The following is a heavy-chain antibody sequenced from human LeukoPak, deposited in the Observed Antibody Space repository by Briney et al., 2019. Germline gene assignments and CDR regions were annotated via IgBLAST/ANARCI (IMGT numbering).Heavy chain of an antibody. D-gene: IGHD3-22*01. CDR2: IHHSGST. CDR3: ASGYDSSGYYLGY. Sequence: PSETLSLTCKVSVGSISSGNYYWSWIRQHPGKGLEWIGYIHHSGSTYYNPSLKSRVIISVDTSKNQFSLKLNSVTAADTAVYYCASGYDSSGYYLGYWGQGTLVTVSS. J-gene: IGHJ4*02. V-gene: IGHV4-31*03. CDR1: VGSISSGNYY.